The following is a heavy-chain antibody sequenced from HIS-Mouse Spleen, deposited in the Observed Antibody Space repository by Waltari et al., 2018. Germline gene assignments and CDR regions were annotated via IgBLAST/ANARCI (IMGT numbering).Heavy chain of an antibody. CDR3: ARIAEGYSSGWYTFDY. Sequence: QVTLRESGPALVKPTQTLTLTCTFSGFSLSTSGMCVSWIRQHPGKALEWLARIDWDDDKYYSTYLETRLTISKDTSKNQVVLKMTNMDTVDTATYYCARIAEGYSSGWYTFDYWGQGTLVTVSS. CDR2: IDWDDDK. CDR1: GFSLSTSGMC. J-gene: IGHJ4*02. D-gene: IGHD6-19*01. V-gene: IGHV2-70*15.